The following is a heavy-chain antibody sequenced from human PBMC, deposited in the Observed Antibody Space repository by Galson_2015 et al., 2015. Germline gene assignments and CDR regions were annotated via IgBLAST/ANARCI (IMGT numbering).Heavy chain of an antibody. CDR1: GGTFSIFA. Sequence: SVKVSCKASGGTFSIFAISWVRQAPGQRLEWMGGLLPIYGTPNYAQKFQGRVTITADESTSTAYMELSSLTSEDTAVFYCATSNADVYCSGGSCSLDSWGQGTLVTVSS. CDR2: LLPIYGTP. D-gene: IGHD2-15*01. V-gene: IGHV1-69*13. CDR3: ATSNADVYCSGGSCSLDS. J-gene: IGHJ4*02.